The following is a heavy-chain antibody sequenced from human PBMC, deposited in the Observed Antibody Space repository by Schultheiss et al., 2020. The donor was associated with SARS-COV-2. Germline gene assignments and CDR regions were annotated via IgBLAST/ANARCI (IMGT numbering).Heavy chain of an antibody. CDR2: ISYDGSSK. D-gene: IGHD4-17*01. CDR3: AKDHWAVTDY. V-gene: IGHV3-30*01. J-gene: IGHJ4*02. CDR1: GFTFSSYD. Sequence: GGSLRLSCAASGFTFSSYDMHWVRQAPGKGLEWVAVISYDGSSKYYADYVKGRFTISRDNSKNTLYLQMNSLRAEDTAVYYCAKDHWAVTDYWGQGTLVTVSS.